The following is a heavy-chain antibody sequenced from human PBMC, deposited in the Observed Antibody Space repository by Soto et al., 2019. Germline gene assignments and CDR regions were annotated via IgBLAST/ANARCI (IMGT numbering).Heavy chain of an antibody. CDR3: ARDSGAAAGTY. V-gene: IGHV4-31*03. J-gene: IGHJ4*02. D-gene: IGHD6-13*01. CDR2: IYYSGST. CDR1: GGSISSGGYY. Sequence: QVQLQESGPGLVKPSQTLSLTCTVSGGSISSGGYYWSWIRQHPGKGLEWIGYIYYSGSTYYNPSLKSXXTXSXATSKNQFSLKLSSVTAADTAVYYCARDSGAAAGTYWGQGTLVTVSS.